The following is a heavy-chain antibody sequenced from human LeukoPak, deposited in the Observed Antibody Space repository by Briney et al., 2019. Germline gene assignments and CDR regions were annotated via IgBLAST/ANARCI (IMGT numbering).Heavy chain of an antibody. J-gene: IGHJ6*02. Sequence: GGSLRLSCEASGFIFSSYNMNWIRQAPGKGLEWVSYITTRSDTIYYADSVKGRFTISRDNAKNSLYLQMNSLRAEDTAVYYCARPYYDILTGFFYYYGMDVWGQGTTVTVSS. D-gene: IGHD3-9*01. CDR2: ITTRSDTI. CDR3: ARPYYDILTGFFYYYGMDV. CDR1: GFIFSSYN. V-gene: IGHV3-48*04.